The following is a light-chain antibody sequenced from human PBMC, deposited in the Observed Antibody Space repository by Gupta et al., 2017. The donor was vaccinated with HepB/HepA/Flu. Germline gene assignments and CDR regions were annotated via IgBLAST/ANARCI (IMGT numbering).Light chain of an antibody. V-gene: IGLV8-61*01. Sequence: QTVVTQEPSFSVSPGGTVTLTCGLSSGSVSTNDYPSWYQQTPGQAPRTLIYNTNTRSSGVPDRFSGSVLGNKAALTITGAQADDESDYYCVLFMGGGIWVFGGGTKLTVL. CDR1: SGSVSTNDY. J-gene: IGLJ3*02. CDR2: NTN. CDR3: VLFMGGGIWV.